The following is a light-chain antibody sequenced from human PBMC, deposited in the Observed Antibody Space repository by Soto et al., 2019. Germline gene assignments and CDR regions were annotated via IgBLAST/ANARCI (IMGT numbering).Light chain of an antibody. V-gene: IGLV2-14*01. CDR2: EGS. J-gene: IGLJ1*01. CDR3: SSFSSSTTLYV. CDR1: SSDIGGYIY. Sequence: QSALTQPASVSGSPGQSITISCTGTSSDIGGYIYVSWYQQHPGKAPKLMIYEGSKRPSGVSNRFSGSKSGNTASLTISGLQAEDDADYYCSSFSSSTTLYVFGTGTKLTVL.